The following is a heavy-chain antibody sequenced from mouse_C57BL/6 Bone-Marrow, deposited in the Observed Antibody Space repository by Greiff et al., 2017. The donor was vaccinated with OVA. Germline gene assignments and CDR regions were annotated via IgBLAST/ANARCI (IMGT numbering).Heavy chain of an antibody. CDR2: IYPRDGST. CDR3: AGEEVPRSGTAQALDY. D-gene: IGHD3-2*02. CDR1: GYTFTDHP. J-gene: IGHJ2*01. V-gene: IGHV1-78*01. Sequence: VKLVESDAELVKPGASVKISCKVSGYTFTDHPIHWMKQRPEQGLEWIGYIYPRDGSTKYNEKFKGKATLTADKSSSTAYMQLNSLTSEDSAVYFCAGEEVPRSGTAQALDYWGQGTTLTVSS.